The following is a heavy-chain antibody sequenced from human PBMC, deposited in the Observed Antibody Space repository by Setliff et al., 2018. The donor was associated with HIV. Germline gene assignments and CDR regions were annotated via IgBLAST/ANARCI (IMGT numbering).Heavy chain of an antibody. V-gene: IGHV3-33*06. CDR3: AKDPTIYNDYRNQGWWFDP. CDR1: GFTFSSYG. Sequence: PGGSLRLSCAASGFTFSSYGMHWVRQAPGKGLEWVAVIWYDGSNKYYADSVKGRFTISRDNSKNTLYLQMNSLRAEDTAVYYCAKDPTIYNDYRNQGWWFDPWGQGTLVTVSS. D-gene: IGHD4-4*01. CDR2: IWYDGSNK. J-gene: IGHJ5*02.